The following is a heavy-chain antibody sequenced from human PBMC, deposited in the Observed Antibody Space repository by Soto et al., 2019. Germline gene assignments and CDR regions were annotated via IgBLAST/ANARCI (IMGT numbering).Heavy chain of an antibody. CDR3: ASMGELLTPYGMDG. V-gene: IGHV1-69*06. J-gene: IGHJ6*02. CDR2: IIPIFGTA. D-gene: IGHD1-26*01. CDR1: GGTFSSYA. Sequence: SVKVSCKASGGTFSSYAISWVRQAPGQGLEWMGGIIPIFGTANYAQKFQGRVTITADKSTSTAYMELSSLRSEDTAVYYCASMGELLTPYGMDGWGQGTKVTVSS.